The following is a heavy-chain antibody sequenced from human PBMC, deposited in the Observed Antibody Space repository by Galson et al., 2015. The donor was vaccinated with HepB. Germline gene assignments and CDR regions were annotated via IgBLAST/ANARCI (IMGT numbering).Heavy chain of an antibody. CDR1: GFTVSSNY. Sequence: SLRLSCAASGFTVSSNYMSWVRQAPGKGLEWVSVIYSGGSTYYEDSVKGRFTISRDNSKNTLYLQMNSLRAEDTAVYYCARDAPQTAGATDYRMDVWGQGTTVTVSS. V-gene: IGHV3-53*01. CDR3: ARDAPQTAGATDYRMDV. J-gene: IGHJ6*02. D-gene: IGHD1-26*01. CDR2: IYSGGST.